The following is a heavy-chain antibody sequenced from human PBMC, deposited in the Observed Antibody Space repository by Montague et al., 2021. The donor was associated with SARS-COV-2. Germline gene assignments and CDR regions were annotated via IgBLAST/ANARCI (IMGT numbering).Heavy chain of an antibody. J-gene: IGHJ6*02. CDR2: IDKSGTT. V-gene: IGHV4-31*03. D-gene: IGHD3-10*01. Sequence: TLSLTCTVSGGSISYGGYIWNWIRPHPGKGLRWIRYIDKSGTTQYNPSLKSSVSLSVDTSKNPFALNSRAATAADTSFYYCARGLGSIDVWGQGTTVIVSS. CDR3: ARGLGSIDV. CDR1: GGSISYGGYI.